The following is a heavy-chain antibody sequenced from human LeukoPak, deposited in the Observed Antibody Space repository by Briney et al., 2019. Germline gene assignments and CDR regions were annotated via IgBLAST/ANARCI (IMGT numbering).Heavy chain of an antibody. CDR2: ISGSGGST. CDR3: AKLGDGYNYLDY. D-gene: IGHD5-24*01. J-gene: IGHJ4*02. Sequence: GGSLRLSCAASGLNFSSYAMSWVRQAPGKGLEWVSAISGSGGSTYCADSVKGRFTISRDNSKNTLYLQMNSLRAEDTAVYYCAKLGDGYNYLDYWGQGTLVTVSS. CDR1: GLNFSSYA. V-gene: IGHV3-23*01.